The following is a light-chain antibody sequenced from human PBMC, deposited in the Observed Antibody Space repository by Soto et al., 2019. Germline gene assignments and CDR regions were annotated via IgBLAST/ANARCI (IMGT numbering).Light chain of an antibody. CDR1: QSVNSN. CDR2: GAS. J-gene: IGKJ2*01. CDR3: QQYNNWPYT. V-gene: IGKV3-15*01. Sequence: EIVMTQSPTTLSVSPGERATLSCRASQSVNSNLAWYQLKPGQAPRLLIYGASTRATGIPARFSGSGSGTEFTLTISSLQSEDFAVYNCQQYNNWPYTFGHGTKLESK.